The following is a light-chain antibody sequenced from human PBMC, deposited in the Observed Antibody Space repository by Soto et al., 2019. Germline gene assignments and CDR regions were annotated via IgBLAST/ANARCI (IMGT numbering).Light chain of an antibody. V-gene: IGLV4-60*03. J-gene: IGLJ2*01. CDR3: QSYDSSLSGPVV. Sequence: QPVLTQSSSASASLGSSVKLTCTLNSGHSTYIIAWHQHQPGKAPRYLMKLEGSGSYNKGSGVPDRFSGSSSGADRYLTISNLQSEDEADYYCQSYDSSLSGPVVFGGGTKLTVL. CDR1: SGHSTYI. CDR2: LEGSGSY.